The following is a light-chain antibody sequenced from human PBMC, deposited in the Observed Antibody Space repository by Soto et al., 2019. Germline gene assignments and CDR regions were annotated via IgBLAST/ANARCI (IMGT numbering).Light chain of an antibody. V-gene: IGLV2-23*02. CDR3: CSYAGSSLYV. CDR2: EVS. J-gene: IGLJ1*01. Sequence: QSVLTQPASVSGSPGQSITISCTGTSSYVGSYNLVSWYQQHPGKAPKLMIYEVSKRPSGVSNRFSGSKSGNTASLTISGLQAEDEADYYCCSYAGSSLYVFGTGNKVTVL. CDR1: SSYVGSYNL.